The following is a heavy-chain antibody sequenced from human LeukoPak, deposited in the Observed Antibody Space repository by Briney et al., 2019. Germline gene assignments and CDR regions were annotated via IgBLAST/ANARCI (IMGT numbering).Heavy chain of an antibody. CDR3: ARDNRLDSSSWYFLHDAFDI. Sequence: SETLSLTCTVSGYSINSGYTWGWIRQPPGKGLEWIGNIYHSGGTYYNPSLKSRVTISVDTSKNQFSLKLNSVTAADTAVYYCARDNRLDSSSWYFLHDAFDIWGQGTMVTVSS. V-gene: IGHV4-38-2*02. CDR2: IYHSGGT. J-gene: IGHJ3*02. D-gene: IGHD6-13*01. CDR1: GYSINSGYT.